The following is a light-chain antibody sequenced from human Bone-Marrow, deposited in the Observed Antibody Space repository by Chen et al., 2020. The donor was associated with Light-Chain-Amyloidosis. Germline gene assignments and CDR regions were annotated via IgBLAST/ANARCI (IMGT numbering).Light chain of an antibody. V-gene: IGLV6-57*01. CDR1: SGSIATNS. CDR3: QSYQGSSQGV. CDR2: EDD. Sequence: NFMLTQPHSVSESPGKTVIISCTRSSGSIATNSVQWYQPRPGSSPTTVIYEDDQRPSGVPDRFSGSIDRSSNSASLTISGLKTEDEADYYCQSYQGSSQGVFGGGTKLTVL. J-gene: IGLJ3*02.